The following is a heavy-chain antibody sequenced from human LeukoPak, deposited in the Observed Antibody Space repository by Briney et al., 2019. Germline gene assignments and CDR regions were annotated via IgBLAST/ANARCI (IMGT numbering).Heavy chain of an antibody. Sequence: PSETLSLTCAVYGGSFSGYYWSWIRQPPGKGLEWIGEINHSGSTNYNPSLKSRVTISVDTSKNQFSLKLSSVTAADTAVYYCARYHYGSGTPAGFDPWGQGTLVTVSS. D-gene: IGHD3-10*01. V-gene: IGHV4-34*01. CDR2: INHSGST. CDR3: ARYHYGSGTPAGFDP. CDR1: GGSFSGYY. J-gene: IGHJ5*02.